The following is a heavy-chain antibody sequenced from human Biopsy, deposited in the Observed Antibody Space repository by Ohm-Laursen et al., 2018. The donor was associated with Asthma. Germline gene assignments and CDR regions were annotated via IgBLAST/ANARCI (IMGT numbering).Heavy chain of an antibody. Sequence: TLSLTCTVSYGSITSGGYYWTWIRQHPGEGLEWIGFIYYSGTTYYNPSLKSRVTIAVETSKNQFSLTLTSVTAADTALYYCARDLAGHCTSASCYGFDSWGQGAQVTVSS. CDR1: YGSITSGGYY. D-gene: IGHD2-2*01. V-gene: IGHV4-31*03. CDR2: IYYSGTT. J-gene: IGHJ5*01. CDR3: ARDLAGHCTSASCYGFDS.